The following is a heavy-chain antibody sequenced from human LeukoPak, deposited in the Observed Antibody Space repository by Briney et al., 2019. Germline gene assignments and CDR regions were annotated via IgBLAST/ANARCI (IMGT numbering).Heavy chain of an antibody. CDR3: ARTGLGLYSFDY. V-gene: IGHV3-48*01. J-gene: IGHJ4*02. D-gene: IGHD3/OR15-3a*01. CDR2: ITGSISTI. Sequence: PGGSLRLSCAASGFTFSSYSMNWVRQAPGKGLEWVSYITGSISTIYYTDSVKGRFNLSRDNAKNSVYLQMNSLSLEDSAVYYCARTGLGLYSFDYWGQGTLVTVSS. CDR1: GFTFSSYS.